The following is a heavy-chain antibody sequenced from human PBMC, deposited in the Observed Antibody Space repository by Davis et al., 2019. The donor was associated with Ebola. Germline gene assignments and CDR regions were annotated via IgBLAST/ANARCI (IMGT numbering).Heavy chain of an antibody. CDR3: ARSKYSSSWFPDAFDI. J-gene: IGHJ3*02. D-gene: IGHD6-13*01. V-gene: IGHV4-39*07. CDR2: IYYSGST. Sequence: SETLSLTCTVSGGSISSSSYYWGWIRQPPGKGLEWIGSIYYSGSTYYNPSLKSRVTISVDTSKNQFSLKLSSVTAADTAVYYCARSKYSSSWFPDAFDIWGQGTMVTVSS. CDR1: GGSISSSSYY.